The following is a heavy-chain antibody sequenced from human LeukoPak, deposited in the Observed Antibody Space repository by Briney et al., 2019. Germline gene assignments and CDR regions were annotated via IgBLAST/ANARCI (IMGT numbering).Heavy chain of an antibody. D-gene: IGHD5-12*01. J-gene: IGHJ4*02. CDR1: GFTFSDYY. Sequence: GGSLRLSCAASGFTFSDYYMSWIRQAPGKGLEWVAYISSSDSTIYYADSVKGRFTISRDNTKNSLYLQLNNLRAEDTALYYCARDTGLRAAFDYWGQGTLVTVSS. CDR2: ISSSDSTI. CDR3: ARDTGLRAAFDY. V-gene: IGHV3-11*01.